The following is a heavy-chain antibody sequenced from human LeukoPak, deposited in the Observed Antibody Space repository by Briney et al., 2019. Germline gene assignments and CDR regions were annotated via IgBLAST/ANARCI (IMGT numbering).Heavy chain of an antibody. CDR3: AQNPYFGWPEFDS. CDR2: IYYSGTA. V-gene: IGHV4-59*01. CDR1: GVSITRFY. D-gene: IGHD3-9*01. Sequence: SETLSLTCTVSGVSITRFYWNWIRQAPGKGLEWIGSIYYSGTANYNPSLKSRLIMSVDTSKNQFSLRLSSVTAADTAKYYCAQNPYFGWPEFDSWGQGTLVTVSS. J-gene: IGHJ4*02.